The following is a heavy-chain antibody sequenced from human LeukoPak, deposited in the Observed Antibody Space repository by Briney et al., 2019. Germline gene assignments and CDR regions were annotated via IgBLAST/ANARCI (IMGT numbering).Heavy chain of an antibody. CDR2: IKSKTDGGTT. CDR3: TTGPSYDYVWGSYHYTPFDY. CDR1: GFTFSNAW. J-gene: IGHJ4*02. Sequence: GGSLRLSCAASGFTFSNAWMSWVRQAPGKGLEWVGRIKSKTDGGTTDYAAPVKGRFTISRDDSKNTLYLQMNSLKTEDTAVYYCTTGPSYDYVWGSYHYTPFDYWGQGTLVTVSS. D-gene: IGHD3-16*02. V-gene: IGHV3-15*01.